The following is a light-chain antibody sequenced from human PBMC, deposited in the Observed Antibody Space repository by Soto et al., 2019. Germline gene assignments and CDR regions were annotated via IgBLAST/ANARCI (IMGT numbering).Light chain of an antibody. CDR2: GAS. J-gene: IGKJ2*01. CDR1: QSVSSSS. V-gene: IGKV3-20*01. CDR3: QQDCSSPYP. Sequence: EIVLTQSPGTLSLSPGERATLSCRASQSVSSSSLAWYQQKPGQAPRLLIYGASSRATGIPDRFSGSGSGTDFTLTISRLEPEDFAVFYLQQDCSSPYPFGQGTKLEIK.